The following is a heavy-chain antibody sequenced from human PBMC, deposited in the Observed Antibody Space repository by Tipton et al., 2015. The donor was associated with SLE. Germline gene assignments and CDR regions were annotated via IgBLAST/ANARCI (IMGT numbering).Heavy chain of an antibody. CDR2: INHSGST. Sequence: LRLSCAVYGGSFSGYYWSWIRQTPGKGLEWIGEINHSGSTNYNPSLKSRVTISVDTSKNQFSLKLGSVTAADTAMYYCARGPGIERSYYYYYYMDVWGKGTTVTVSS. CDR3: ARGPGIERSYYYYYYMDV. J-gene: IGHJ6*03. V-gene: IGHV4-34*01. CDR1: GGSFSGYY. D-gene: IGHD3-10*01.